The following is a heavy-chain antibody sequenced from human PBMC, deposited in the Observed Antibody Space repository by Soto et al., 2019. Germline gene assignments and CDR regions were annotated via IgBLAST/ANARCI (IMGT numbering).Heavy chain of an antibody. CDR1: GGSISSSSYY. Sequence: SETLSLTCTVSGGSISSSSYYWGWIRQPPGKGLEWIGSIYYSGSTYYNPSLKSRVTISVDTSKNQFSLKLSSVTAADTAVYYCARTGSVATTNYYYYYGMDVWGQGTTVTVSS. CDR2: IYYSGST. J-gene: IGHJ6*02. D-gene: IGHD5-12*01. V-gene: IGHV4-39*01. CDR3: ARTGSVATTNYYYYYGMDV.